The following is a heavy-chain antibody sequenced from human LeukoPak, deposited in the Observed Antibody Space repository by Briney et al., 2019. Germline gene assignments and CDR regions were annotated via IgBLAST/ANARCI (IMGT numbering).Heavy chain of an antibody. V-gene: IGHV1-18*01. CDR1: GYSFSSYG. J-gene: IGHJ3*02. CDR3: ASLTNSNSRGAFDI. Sequence: ASVKVSCKASGYSFSSYGISWVRQAPGQGLEWMGWIGAYNGNTYYAQKFQGRVTMTRDTSISIVYMELSRLRSDDTAVYYCASLTNSNSRGAFDIWGQGTMVTVSS. D-gene: IGHD2/OR15-2a*01. CDR2: IGAYNGNT.